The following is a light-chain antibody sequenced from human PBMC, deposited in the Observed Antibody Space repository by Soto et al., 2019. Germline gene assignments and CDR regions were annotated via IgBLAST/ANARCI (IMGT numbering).Light chain of an antibody. J-gene: IGKJ1*01. V-gene: IGKV1-5*03. CDR2: KAS. CDR1: QTISSW. Sequence: DIQITQSPSTLSGSVGDIVTITCRASQTISSWLAWYQQKPGQAPKLLIYKASTLKSGVPSRFRGSGSGTEFTLTISSLQTDDFATYYCQHYNSYPEAFGHGTKVDIK. CDR3: QHYNSYPEA.